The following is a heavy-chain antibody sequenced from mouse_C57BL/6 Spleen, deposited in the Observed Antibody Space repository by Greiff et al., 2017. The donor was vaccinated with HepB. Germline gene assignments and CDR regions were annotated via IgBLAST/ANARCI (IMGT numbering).Heavy chain of an antibody. Sequence: VQLQQSGAELARPGASVKMSCKASGYTFTSYTMRWVKQRPGQGLEWIGYINPSSGYTKYNQKFKDKATLTADKSSSTAYMQLSSLTSEDSAVYYCARPYYGSNYFDYWGQGTTLTVSS. V-gene: IGHV1-4*01. CDR2: INPSSGYT. CDR3: ARPYYGSNYFDY. CDR1: GYTFTSYT. D-gene: IGHD1-1*01. J-gene: IGHJ2*01.